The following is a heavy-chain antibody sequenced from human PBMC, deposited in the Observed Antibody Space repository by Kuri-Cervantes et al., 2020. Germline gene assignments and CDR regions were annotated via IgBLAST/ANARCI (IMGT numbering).Heavy chain of an antibody. CDR2: INPSGGST. D-gene: IGHD3-9*01. CDR3: ARNYDILTGYYYYYGMDV. V-gene: IGHV1-46*01. J-gene: IGHJ6*02. Sequence: ASVKVSCKASGYTFTSYYMHWVRQAPGQGLEWMGIINPSGGSTSYAQKFQGRVTMTRDTSTSTVYMELSSLRSEDTAVYYCARNYDILTGYYYYYGMDVWGQGPRSPSP. CDR1: GYTFTSYY.